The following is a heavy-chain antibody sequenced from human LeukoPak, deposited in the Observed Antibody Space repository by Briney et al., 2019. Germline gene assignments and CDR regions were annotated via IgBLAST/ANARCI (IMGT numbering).Heavy chain of an antibody. Sequence: SETLSLTCTVSGGSISSYYWSWIRQPPGKGLEWIGYIYYSGSTNYNPSLKSRVTISVDTSKNQFSLKLSSVTAADTAVYYCARDGSGSYPLDYWGQGTLVTVSS. CDR2: IYYSGST. D-gene: IGHD3-10*01. CDR1: GGSISSYY. V-gene: IGHV4-59*01. J-gene: IGHJ4*02. CDR3: ARDGSGSYPLDY.